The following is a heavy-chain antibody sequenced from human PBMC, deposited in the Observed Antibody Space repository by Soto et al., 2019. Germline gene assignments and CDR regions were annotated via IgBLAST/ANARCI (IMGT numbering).Heavy chain of an antibody. J-gene: IGHJ6*02. CDR1: GFTFSSYG. V-gene: IGHV3-33*01. CDR2: IWYDGSNK. CDR3: ARLGCSSTSCYAPRYYYYGMDV. D-gene: IGHD2-2*01. Sequence: GGSLRLSCAASGFTFSSYGMHWVRQAPGKGLEWVAVIWYDGSNKYYADSVKGRFTISRDNSKNTLYLQMNSLRAEDTAVYYCARLGCSSTSCYAPRYYYYGMDVWGQGTTVTVSS.